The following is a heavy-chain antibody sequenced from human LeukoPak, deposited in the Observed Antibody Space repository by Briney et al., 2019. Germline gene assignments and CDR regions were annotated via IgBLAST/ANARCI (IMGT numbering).Heavy chain of an antibody. CDR1: GGSLSSSSYY. CDR2: IYYSGST. CDR3: ARERIAAAGTGWFDP. V-gene: IGHV4-39*07. D-gene: IGHD6-13*01. J-gene: IGHJ5*02. Sequence: SETLSLTCAVSGGSLSSSSYYWGWGRQPPGRGRGWNGSIYYSGSTYYNPSLKSRVTISVDTSNNQFSLKLSSVTAADTAVYYCARERIAAAGTGWFDPWGQGTLVTVSS.